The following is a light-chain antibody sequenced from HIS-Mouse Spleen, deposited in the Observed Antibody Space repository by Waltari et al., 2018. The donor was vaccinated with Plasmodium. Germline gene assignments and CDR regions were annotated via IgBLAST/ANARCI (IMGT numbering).Light chain of an antibody. V-gene: IGKV3-20*01. Sequence: IVLTPSPGTLSLSPGERATLSCRASQSVSSSYLAWYQQKPGQAPRLRIYGASSRATGSPDRFSGSGSGTDFTLTISRLEPEDFAVYYCQQYGSSSWTFGQGTKVEIK. J-gene: IGKJ1*01. CDR3: QQYGSSSWT. CDR2: GAS. CDR1: QSVSSSY.